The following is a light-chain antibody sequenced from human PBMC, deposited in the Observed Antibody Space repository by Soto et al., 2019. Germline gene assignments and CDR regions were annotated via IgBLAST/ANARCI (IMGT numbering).Light chain of an antibody. CDR3: QQYNNWPPT. V-gene: IGKV3D-15*01. Sequence: TVLTQSPGTLSLSPGERVTLSCRASQSVSSSYLAWYQQKPGQAPRLLIYGASSRATGIPARFSGSGSGTEFTLTINSLQSEDFAVYYCQQYNNWPPTFGQGTKVDIK. CDR2: GAS. CDR1: QSVSSSY. J-gene: IGKJ1*01.